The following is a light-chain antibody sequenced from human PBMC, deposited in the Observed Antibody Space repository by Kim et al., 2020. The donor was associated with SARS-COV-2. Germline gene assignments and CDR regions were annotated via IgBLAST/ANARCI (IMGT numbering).Light chain of an antibody. CDR3: QQYGSSWT. Sequence: EIVLTQSPGTLSLPPGERATLSCRASQSVSSSYLAWYQQKPGQAPRLLIYGASSRATGIPDRFSGSESGTDFTLTIGRLEPEDFAVYYCQQYGSSWTFGQGTKVDIK. CDR2: GAS. V-gene: IGKV3-20*01. J-gene: IGKJ1*01. CDR1: QSVSSSY.